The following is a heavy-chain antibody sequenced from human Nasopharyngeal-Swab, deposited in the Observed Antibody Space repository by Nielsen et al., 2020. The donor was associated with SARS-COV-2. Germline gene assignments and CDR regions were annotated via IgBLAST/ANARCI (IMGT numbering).Heavy chain of an antibody. Sequence: KVSCKGSGYSFTSYWIGWVRQMPGKGLEWMGIIYPGDSDTRYSPSFQGQVTISADKSISTAYLQWSSLKASDTAMYHCARAYSSSSQYYYYYYGMDVWGQGTTVTVSS. D-gene: IGHD6-6*01. CDR2: IYPGDSDT. J-gene: IGHJ6*02. V-gene: IGHV5-51*01. CDR1: GYSFTSYW. CDR3: ARAYSSSSQYYYYYYGMDV.